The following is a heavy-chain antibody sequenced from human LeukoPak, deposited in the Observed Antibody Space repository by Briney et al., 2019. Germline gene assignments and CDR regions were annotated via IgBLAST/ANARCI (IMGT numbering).Heavy chain of an antibody. CDR2: ISYDGSNK. CDR1: GFTFSSYG. Sequence: SGGSLRLSCAASGFTFSSYGMHWVRQAPGKGLEWVAAISYDGSNKYYADSVKGRFTISRDNSKNTLYLQMNSLRAEDTAVYYCAISSGWSKGGTYFQHWGQGTLVTVPS. D-gene: IGHD6-19*01. J-gene: IGHJ1*01. CDR3: AISSGWSKGGTYFQH. V-gene: IGHV3-30*03.